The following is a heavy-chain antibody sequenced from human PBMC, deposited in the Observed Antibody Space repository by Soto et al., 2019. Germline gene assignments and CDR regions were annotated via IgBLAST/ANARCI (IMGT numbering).Heavy chain of an antibody. D-gene: IGHD6-13*01. Sequence: GASVKVSCKASGYTFTSYGISWVRQAPGQGLEWMGWISAYNGNTNYAQKLQGRVTMTTDTSTSTAYMELRSLRSDDTAVYYCARDRAAGRIPGHYYYYYGMGVWGQGTTVTVSS. CDR2: ISAYNGNT. CDR3: ARDRAAGRIPGHYYYYYGMGV. J-gene: IGHJ6*02. V-gene: IGHV1-18*04. CDR1: GYTFTSYG.